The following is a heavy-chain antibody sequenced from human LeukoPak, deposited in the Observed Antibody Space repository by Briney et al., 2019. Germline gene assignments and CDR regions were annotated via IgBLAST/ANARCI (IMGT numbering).Heavy chain of an antibody. D-gene: IGHD3-10*01. CDR3: ARTYYYGSGRPT. Sequence: SETLSLTCTVSGGSVSSDSYYWSWIRQPPGKGLEWIGYIYYSGSTNYNSSLKSRVTISVDTSKNQFSLKLSSVTAADTAVYYCARTYYYGSGRPTWGQGTLVTVSS. J-gene: IGHJ4*02. CDR2: IYYSGST. V-gene: IGHV4-61*01. CDR1: GGSVSSDSYY.